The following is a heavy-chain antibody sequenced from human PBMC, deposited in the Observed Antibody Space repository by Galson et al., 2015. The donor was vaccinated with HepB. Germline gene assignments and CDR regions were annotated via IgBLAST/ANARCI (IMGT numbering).Heavy chain of an antibody. CDR1: GFTSTSSA. V-gene: IGHV1-58*01. Sequence: SETVSCKASGFTSTSSAVQWLRQARGQRLEWIGWIVVGSGNTNYAQKFQERVTITRDMSTSTAYMGLSSLRSEDTAVYYCAAKIAVTLYGDYYFDYWGQGTLVTVSS. CDR3: AAKIAVTLYGDYYFDY. D-gene: IGHD4-17*01. J-gene: IGHJ4*02. CDR2: IVVGSGNT.